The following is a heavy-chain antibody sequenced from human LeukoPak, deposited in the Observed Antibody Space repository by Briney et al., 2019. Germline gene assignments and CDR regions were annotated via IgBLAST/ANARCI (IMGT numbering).Heavy chain of an antibody. V-gene: IGHV4-34*01. D-gene: IGHD3-22*01. CDR1: GGSFSGYD. J-gene: IGHJ3*02. Sequence: AETLSFTFAVYGGSFSGYDWSWIRQPPGKGLERIGEINHSGNTKYNPSLKSRVTISVDTSKNQCSLKLSCVTAADTAVYYCARGPQWLDAFDIWGQGTMVTVSS. CDR3: ARGPQWLDAFDI. CDR2: INHSGNT.